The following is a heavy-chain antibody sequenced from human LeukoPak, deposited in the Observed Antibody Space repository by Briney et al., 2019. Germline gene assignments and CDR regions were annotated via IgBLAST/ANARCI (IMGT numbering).Heavy chain of an antibody. J-gene: IGHJ6*02. D-gene: IGHD1-7*01. V-gene: IGHV4-34*09. CDR2: IYYSGST. Sequence: SETLSLTCAVYGGSFSGNYWSWIRQPPGKGLEWIGYIYYSGSTYYNPSLKSRVTISVDTSKNQFSLKLSSVTAADTAVYYCARDQLPPPYYYYYGMDDWGQGTTVTVSS. CDR3: ARDQLPPPYYYYYGMDD. CDR1: GGSFSGNY.